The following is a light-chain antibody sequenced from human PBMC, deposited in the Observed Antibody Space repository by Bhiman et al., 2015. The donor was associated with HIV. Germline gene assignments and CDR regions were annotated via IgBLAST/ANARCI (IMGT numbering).Light chain of an antibody. V-gene: IGLV2-14*03. CDR2: DVS. CDR3: CSYAGSSTL. J-gene: IGLJ2*01. CDR1: SSDVGGYNY. Sequence: QSALTQPASVSGSPGQSITISCTGTSSDVGGYNYVSWCQQHPGKAPKLMIYDVSNRPSGVSNRFSGSKSGNTASLTISGLQAEDEADYYCCSYAGSSTLFGGGTKVIVL.